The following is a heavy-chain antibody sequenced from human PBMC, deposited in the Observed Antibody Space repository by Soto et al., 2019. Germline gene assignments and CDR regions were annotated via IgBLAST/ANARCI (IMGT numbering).Heavy chain of an antibody. CDR1: GYTFTGYY. V-gene: IGHV1-2*04. J-gene: IGHJ3*02. D-gene: IGHD6-19*01. CDR3: ATFSVAGPDAFDI. CDR2: INPNSGGT. Sequence: ASVKVSCKASGYTFTGYYMHWVRQAPGQGLEWMGWINPNSGGTNYAQKFQGWVTMTRDTSISTAYMELSRLRSDDTAVYYCATFSVAGPDAFDIWGQGTMVTVSS.